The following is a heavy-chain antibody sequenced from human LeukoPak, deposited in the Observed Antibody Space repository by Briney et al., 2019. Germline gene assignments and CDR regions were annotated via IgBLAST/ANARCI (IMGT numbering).Heavy chain of an antibody. CDR3: ARVGYDFWSGYFSWFDP. D-gene: IGHD3-3*01. V-gene: IGHV3-7*01. CDR2: IKQDGSEK. J-gene: IGHJ5*02. CDR1: GFTFSTCA. Sequence: GGSLRLSCAASGFTFSTCAMSWVRQAPGKGLEWVANIKQDGSEKYYVDSVKGRFTISRDNAKNSLYLQMNSLRAEDAAVYYCARVGYDFWSGYFSWFDPWGQGTLVTVSS.